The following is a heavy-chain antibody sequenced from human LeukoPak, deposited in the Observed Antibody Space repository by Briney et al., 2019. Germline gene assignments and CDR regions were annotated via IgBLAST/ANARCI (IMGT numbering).Heavy chain of an antibody. CDR2: IGSRSTYM. Sequence: GGSLRLSCAASGFTFSSYEMNWVRQAPGKGLEWVSSIGSRSTYMYYADSMKGRFTISRDNAKNSLYLQMSSLRAEDTAVYYCARRGRGQSSGWNFDYWGQGTLVTVSS. CDR3: ARRGRGQSSGWNFDY. V-gene: IGHV3-21*01. J-gene: IGHJ4*01. D-gene: IGHD6-19*01. CDR1: GFTFSSYE.